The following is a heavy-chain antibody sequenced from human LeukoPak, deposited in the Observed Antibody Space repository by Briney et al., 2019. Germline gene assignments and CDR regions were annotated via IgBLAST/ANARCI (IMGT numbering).Heavy chain of an antibody. CDR1: GFTFSSYG. D-gene: IGHD3-3*01. J-gene: IGHJ6*02. V-gene: IGHV3-33*08. CDR2: IWYDGSNK. Sequence: GGSLRLSCAASGFTFSSYGMHWVRQAPGKGLEWVAVIWYDGSNKYYADSVKGRFTISRDNSKNTLYLQMNSLRAEDTAVYYCAREATYYDFWSGSYYYYGMDVWGQGTTVTVSS. CDR3: AREATYYDFWSGSYYYYGMDV.